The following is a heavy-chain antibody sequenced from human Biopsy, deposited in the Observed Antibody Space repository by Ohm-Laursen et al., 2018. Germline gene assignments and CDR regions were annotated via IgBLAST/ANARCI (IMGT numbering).Heavy chain of an antibody. CDR1: GGSISSYY. Sequence: SETLSLTCTVSGGSISSYYLSWIRQPPGKGLECIGNIHHSGSTNYNPSLKSRLTLSVDTSKTHFSLKRNFVTAADTAVYYCARMDCSGGSCHYYSYGMDVWGQGTTVTVSS. D-gene: IGHD2-15*01. J-gene: IGHJ6*02. CDR2: IHHSGST. CDR3: ARMDCSGGSCHYYSYGMDV. V-gene: IGHV4-4*09.